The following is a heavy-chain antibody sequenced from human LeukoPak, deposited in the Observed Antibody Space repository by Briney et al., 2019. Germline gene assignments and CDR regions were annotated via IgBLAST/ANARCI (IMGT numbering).Heavy chain of an antibody. Sequence: ASVKVSCKASGGTFSSYAISWERQAPGQGLEWMGGIIPIFGTANYAQKFQGRVTITADESTSTAYMELTSLRSEDTAMYYCARDAAIYCGGDCYFVYWGQGTLVTVSS. CDR1: GGTFSSYA. D-gene: IGHD2-21*02. CDR3: ARDAAIYCGGDCYFVY. J-gene: IGHJ4*02. CDR2: IIPIFGTA. V-gene: IGHV1-69*01.